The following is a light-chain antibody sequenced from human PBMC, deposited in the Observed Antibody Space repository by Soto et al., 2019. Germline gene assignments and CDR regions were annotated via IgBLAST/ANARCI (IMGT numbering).Light chain of an antibody. V-gene: IGKV3-11*01. CDR2: DAS. J-gene: IGKJ3*01. CDR1: QSVSRD. CDR3: QHRHN. Sequence: DIVLTQSPATLSLSPGERATLSCRASQSVSRDFAWYQQKPGQAPRLLIYDASNRATGIPPRFSGSGSGTDFTLTINSLQPEDFAVYYCQHRHNFGPGTKVDFK.